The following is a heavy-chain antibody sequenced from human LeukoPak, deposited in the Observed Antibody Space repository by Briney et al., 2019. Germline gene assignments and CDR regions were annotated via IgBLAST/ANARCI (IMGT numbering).Heavy chain of an antibody. CDR3: ARQQYQIGASGYYYYMDV. D-gene: IGHD2-2*01. V-gene: IGHV4-59*01. J-gene: IGHJ6*03. Sequence: SETLSLTCTVSRVSIISYYWSWIRQPPGKGLEWIGYIYYSGSTNYNPSLKSRVTISVDTSKNQFSLKLSSVTAADTAVYYCARQQYQIGASGYYYYMDVWGKGTTVTVSS. CDR1: RVSIISYY. CDR2: IYYSGST.